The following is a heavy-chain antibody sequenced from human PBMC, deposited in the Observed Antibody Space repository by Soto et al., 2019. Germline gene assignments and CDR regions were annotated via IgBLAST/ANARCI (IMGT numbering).Heavy chain of an antibody. CDR2: IDPSDSYT. V-gene: IGHV5-10-1*01. Sequence: PGESLKISCKGSGYSFTSYWISWVRQMPGKGLEWMGRIDPSDSYTNYSPSFQGHATISADKSISTAYLQWSSLKASDTAMYYCARFPSGDKSSSWYSPYGMDVWGQGTTVTVSS. D-gene: IGHD6-13*01. CDR1: GYSFTSYW. CDR3: ARFPSGDKSSSWYSPYGMDV. J-gene: IGHJ6*02.